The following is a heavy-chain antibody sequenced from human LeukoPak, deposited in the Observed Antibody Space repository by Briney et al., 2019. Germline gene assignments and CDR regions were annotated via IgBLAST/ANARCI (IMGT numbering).Heavy chain of an antibody. CDR1: GGTISSYA. D-gene: IGHD5-18*01. J-gene: IGHJ5*02. Sequence: ASVKVSCKASGGTISSYAISWVRQAPGQGLEWMGIINPNSRSTLYAQKFQGRVTMTSDTSTSTVYMELSSLRSEDTAVYYCARPGLGYSYGYPYHWGQGTLVTVSS. CDR3: ARPGLGYSYGYPYH. CDR2: INPNSRST. V-gene: IGHV1-46*01.